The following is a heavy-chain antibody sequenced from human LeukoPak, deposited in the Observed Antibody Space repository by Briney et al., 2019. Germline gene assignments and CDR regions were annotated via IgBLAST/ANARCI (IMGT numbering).Heavy chain of an antibody. J-gene: IGHJ4*02. CDR1: GYTFTSYY. CDR2: ISPSGGST. CDR3: ARVARAYGSGSYLFDY. V-gene: IGHV1-46*01. D-gene: IGHD3-10*01. Sequence: ASVKVSCKASGYTFTSYYMHWVRQAPGQGLEWMGIISPSGGSTSYAQKFQGRVTMTRDTSTSTVYMELSSLRSEDTAVYYCARVARAYGSGSYLFDYWGQGTLVTVSS.